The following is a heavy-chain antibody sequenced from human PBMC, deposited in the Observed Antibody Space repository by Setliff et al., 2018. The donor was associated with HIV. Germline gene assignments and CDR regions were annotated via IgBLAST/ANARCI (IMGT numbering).Heavy chain of an antibody. CDR1: GASLSGDDFF. V-gene: IGHV4-31*03. D-gene: IGHD3-22*01. Sequence: SETLSLTCTVSGASLSGDDFFWNWIRQHPTGALEWIGYISYRGTTFYNPSLKSRLAISVDTSKSHFSLQLTSMTAADTAVYFCARALYFYDSRGFRSLGFDPWGQGTLGTAPQ. CDR3: ARALYFYDSRGFRSLGFDP. J-gene: IGHJ5*02. CDR2: ISYRGTT.